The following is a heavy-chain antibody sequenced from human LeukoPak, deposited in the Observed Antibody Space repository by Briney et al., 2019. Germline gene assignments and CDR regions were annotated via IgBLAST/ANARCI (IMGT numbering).Heavy chain of an antibody. J-gene: IGHJ4*02. CDR2: ISYDGSNK. Sequence: PGGSLRLSCAASGFTFSSYGMHWVRQAPGKGLEWVAVISYDGSNKYYADSVKGRFTISRDNSKNTLYPQMNSLRAEDTAVYYCAKGSSWVDYWGQGTLVTVSS. D-gene: IGHD6-13*01. V-gene: IGHV3-30*18. CDR1: GFTFSSYG. CDR3: AKGSSWVDY.